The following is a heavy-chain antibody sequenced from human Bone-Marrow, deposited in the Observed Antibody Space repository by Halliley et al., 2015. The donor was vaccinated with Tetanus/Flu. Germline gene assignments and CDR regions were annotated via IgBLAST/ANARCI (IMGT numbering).Heavy chain of an antibody. V-gene: IGHV3-23*01. CDR2: ISDNGAKT. Sequence: AISDNGAKTSSTDSVPGRFTVSRDNAKNTLYLQMNSLRAEDTAVYYCAKLPTIYGVADSFDIWGQGTLVTVSS. J-gene: IGHJ3*02. CDR3: AKLPTIYGVADSFDI. D-gene: IGHD3-3*01.